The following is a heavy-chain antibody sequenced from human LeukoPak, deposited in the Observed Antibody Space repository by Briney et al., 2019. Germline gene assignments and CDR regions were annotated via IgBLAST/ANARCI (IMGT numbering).Heavy chain of an antibody. Sequence: ASVKVSCKASGYTFTDYYIHWVRQAPGQGLEWMGWINPNSGGTNYAQKFQGRITMTRDTSISTAYMELSRLRSDDTAVYYCARGGWELPLLGNYYYYMDVWGKGTTVTVSS. CDR1: GYTFTDYY. V-gene: IGHV1-2*02. J-gene: IGHJ6*03. D-gene: IGHD1-26*01. CDR3: ARGGWELPLLGNYYYYMDV. CDR2: INPNSGGT.